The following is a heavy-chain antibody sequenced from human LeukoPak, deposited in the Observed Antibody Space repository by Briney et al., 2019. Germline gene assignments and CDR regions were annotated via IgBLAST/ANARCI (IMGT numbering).Heavy chain of an antibody. Sequence: PGGSLRLSCTGSGYIFTSYWIGWVRQMPGKGLEWMGIIYPGDSDTIYSPSFQGQVTISSNKSISTAYLQWSSLKASDTAMYYCARHVSYGSGSYPGHPWGQGTLVTVSS. CDR2: IYPGDSDT. CDR1: GYIFTSYW. V-gene: IGHV5-51*01. J-gene: IGHJ5*02. D-gene: IGHD3-10*01. CDR3: ARHVSYGSGSYPGHP.